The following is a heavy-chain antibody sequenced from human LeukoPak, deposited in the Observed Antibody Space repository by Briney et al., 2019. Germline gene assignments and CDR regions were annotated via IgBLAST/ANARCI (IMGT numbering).Heavy chain of an antibody. CDR1: GGTFSSYA. Sequence: ASVKVSCKASGGTFSSYAISWVRQAPGQGLEWMGGIIPIFGTANYAQKFQGRVTITADESTSTAYMELSSLRSEDTAVYYCARGGELKVGPAFDIWGQGTMVTVSS. J-gene: IGHJ3*02. CDR2: IIPIFGTA. V-gene: IGHV1-69*13. CDR3: ARGGELKVGPAFDI. D-gene: IGHD3-10*01.